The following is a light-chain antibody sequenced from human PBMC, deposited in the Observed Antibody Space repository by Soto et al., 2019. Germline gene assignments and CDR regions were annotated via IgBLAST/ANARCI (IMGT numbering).Light chain of an antibody. J-gene: IGKJ4*01. Sequence: DIQMTQSPSSLSASVGDRVTITCRASQSISNYLNWYQQKPGKAPNLLIYAASSLQSGVPSRFSGSGSGTDFTLNISSLQPEDFETFYSHQSYTTPLTFGGGTNVDSK. V-gene: IGKV1-39*01. CDR1: QSISNY. CDR2: AAS. CDR3: HQSYTTPLT.